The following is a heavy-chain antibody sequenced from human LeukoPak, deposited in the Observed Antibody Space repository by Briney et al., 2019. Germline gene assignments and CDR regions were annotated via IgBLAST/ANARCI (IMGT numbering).Heavy chain of an antibody. CDR2: IYHSGST. V-gene: IGHV4-38-2*02. CDR3: ARQPIAAAANYYYYYMDV. J-gene: IGHJ6*03. D-gene: IGHD6-13*01. CDR1: GYSNSSGYY. Sequence: SETLSLTCTVSGYSNSSGYYWGWIRQPPGKGLEWIGSIYHSGSTYYNPSLKSRVTISVDTSKNQFSLKLSSVTAADTAVYYCARQPIAAAANYYYYYMDVWGKGTTVTVSS.